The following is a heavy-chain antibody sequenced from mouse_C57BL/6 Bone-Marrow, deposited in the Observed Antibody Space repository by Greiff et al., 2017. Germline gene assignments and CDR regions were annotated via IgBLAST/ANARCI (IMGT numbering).Heavy chain of an antibody. CDR3: ARTRDDDGAWFAY. D-gene: IGHD2-4*01. J-gene: IGHJ3*01. V-gene: IGHV5-4*03. CDR2: ISAGGSYT. CDR1: GFTFSSYA. Sequence: EVKLMESGGGLVKPGGSLKLSCAASGFTFSSYAMSWVRQTPEKRLEWVGTISAGGSYTYYPDNVKGRFTISRDNAKNNLYLQMSHLKSEDTAMYYCARTRDDDGAWFAYWGQGTLVTVSA.